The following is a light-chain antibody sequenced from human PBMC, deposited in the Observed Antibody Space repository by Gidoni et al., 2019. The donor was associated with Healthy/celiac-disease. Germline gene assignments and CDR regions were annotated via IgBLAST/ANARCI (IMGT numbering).Light chain of an antibody. CDR3: QQRSNWTPGT. CDR1: QSVSSY. V-gene: IGKV3-11*01. CDR2: DAS. Sequence: EIVLTHSPATLSLSPGERATLYCRASQSVSSYLAWYQQKPGQAPRLLIYDASNRATGIPARFSGSGSGTDFTITISSLEPEDFAVYYCQQRSNWTPGTFGQGTKVEIK. J-gene: IGKJ1*01.